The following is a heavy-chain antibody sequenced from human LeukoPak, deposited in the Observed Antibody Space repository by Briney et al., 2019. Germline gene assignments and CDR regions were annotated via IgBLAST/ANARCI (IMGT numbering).Heavy chain of an antibody. V-gene: IGHV4-31*03. CDR1: GGSLSSGGYY. D-gene: IGHD6-13*01. J-gene: IGHJ5*02. Sequence: PSQTLSLTCTASGGSLSSGGYYWGWLRQHPGRGLEWVGYIYYSGSTYYNPSLKSRVTISVDTSKNQFSLKLSSVTAADTAVYYCARGYSSSWTEYNWFDLWGQGTLVTVSS. CDR3: ARGYSSSWTEYNWFDL. CDR2: IYYSGST.